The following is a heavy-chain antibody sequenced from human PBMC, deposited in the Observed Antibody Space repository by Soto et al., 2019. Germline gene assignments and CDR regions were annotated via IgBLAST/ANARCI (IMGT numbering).Heavy chain of an antibody. V-gene: IGHV2-5*02. CDR2: IYWDDDK. CDR3: AHSLVTLVRGSSFDY. CDR1: GFSLSTSGVG. J-gene: IGHJ4*02. D-gene: IGHD3-10*01. Sequence: QITLKESGPTLVKPTQTLTLTCTFSGFSLSTSGVGVGWIRQPPGKALEWLALIYWDDDKRYSPSLKSRPTITKDTSQNQVGLTMTNMAPVDTATYYCAHSLVTLVRGSSFDYWGQGTLVTVSS.